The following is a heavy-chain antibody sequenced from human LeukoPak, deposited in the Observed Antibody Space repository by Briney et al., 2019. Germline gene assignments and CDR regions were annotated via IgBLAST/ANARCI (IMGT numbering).Heavy chain of an antibody. CDR1: GFTVSNNY. D-gene: IGHD3-9*01. V-gene: IGHV3-53*01. CDR3: ARVPLTIFPPYCYYYMDV. J-gene: IGHJ6*03. Sequence: GGSLRLSCAASGFTVSNNYMSWVRQAPGKGLEWVSVIYSGGSTYYADSVKGRFTISRDNSKNTLYLQMNSLRAEDTAVYYCARVPLTIFPPYCYYYMDVWGKGTTVTVSS. CDR2: IYSGGST.